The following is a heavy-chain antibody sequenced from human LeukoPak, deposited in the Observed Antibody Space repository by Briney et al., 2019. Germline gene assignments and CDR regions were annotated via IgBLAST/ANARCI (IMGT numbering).Heavy chain of an antibody. CDR2: INTNTGNP. Sequence: ASVKVSCKASGYTFTSYAINWVRQAPGQGLEWMGWINTNTGNPTYAQGFTGRFDFSLDTSVSTAYLQISRLKPEDPAVYYCATYYYGSGNYYPLYNWFAPWGQGTLVTVSS. J-gene: IGHJ5*02. D-gene: IGHD3-10*01. CDR1: GYTFTSYA. V-gene: IGHV7-4-1*02. CDR3: ATYYYGSGNYYPLYNWFAP.